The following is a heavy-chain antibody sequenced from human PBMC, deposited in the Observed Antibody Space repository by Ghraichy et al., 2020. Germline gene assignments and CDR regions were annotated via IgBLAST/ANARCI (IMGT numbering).Heavy chain of an antibody. D-gene: IGHD6-6*01. CDR3: ARESVAARLDY. Sequence: LSLTCAASGFTFSSYEMNWVRQAPGKGLEWVSYISSSGSTIYYADSVKGRFTISRDNAKNSLYLQMNSLRAEDTAVYYCARESVAARLDYWGQGTLVTVSS. CDR1: GFTFSSYE. J-gene: IGHJ4*02. CDR2: ISSSGSTI. V-gene: IGHV3-48*03.